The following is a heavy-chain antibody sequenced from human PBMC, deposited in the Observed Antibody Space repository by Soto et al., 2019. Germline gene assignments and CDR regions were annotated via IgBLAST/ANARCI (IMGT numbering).Heavy chain of an antibody. Sequence: ASVKVSCKASGYTFTSYGISWVRQAPGQGLEWMGWINAGNGNTKYSQKFQGRVTITRDTSASTAYMELSSLRSEDTAVYYCARDLPADYWVQGTLVTVSS. CDR2: INAGNGNT. J-gene: IGHJ4*02. V-gene: IGHV1-3*01. CDR3: ARDLPADY. CDR1: GYTFTSYG.